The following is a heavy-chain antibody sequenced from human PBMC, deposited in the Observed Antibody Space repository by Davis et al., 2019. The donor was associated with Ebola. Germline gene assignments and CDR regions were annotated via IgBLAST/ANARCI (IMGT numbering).Heavy chain of an antibody. J-gene: IGHJ6*02. CDR2: ISYDGATK. V-gene: IGHV3-30-3*01. Sequence: GGSLRLSCAASGFSFNAYAMHWVRQAPGKGLEWVALISYDGATKYYTDSVKGRFTISRDNSKNTLYLQMNSLRAEDTAVYYCARVRDNWNYLDYGMDVWGQGTTVTVSS. CDR3: ARVRDNWNYLDYGMDV. CDR1: GFSFNAYA. D-gene: IGHD1-7*01.